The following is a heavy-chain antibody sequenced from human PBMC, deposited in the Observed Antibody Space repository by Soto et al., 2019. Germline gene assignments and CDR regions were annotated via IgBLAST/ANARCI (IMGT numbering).Heavy chain of an antibody. Sequence: SETLSLTCAVSGDSISGSFWWSWVRQPPGKGLEWIGEIYHTESTVYNPSLKSRVTISVDKSKNQFSLNLDSVTAADTAVYYCARYDFGTFDYWGRGILVTVSS. D-gene: IGHD4-17*01. CDR3: ARYDFGTFDY. V-gene: IGHV4-4*02. CDR2: IYHTEST. CDR1: GDSISGSFW. J-gene: IGHJ4*02.